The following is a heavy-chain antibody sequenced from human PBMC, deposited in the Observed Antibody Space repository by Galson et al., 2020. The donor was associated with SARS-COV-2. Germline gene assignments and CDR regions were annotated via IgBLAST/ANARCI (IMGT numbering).Heavy chain of an antibody. D-gene: IGHD4-17*01. CDR1: GFTFSSYA. J-gene: IGHJ4*02. CDR2: ISYDGSNK. Sequence: GGSLRLSCAASGFTFSSYAMHWVRQAPGKGLEWVAVISYDGSNKYYADSVKGRFTISRDNSKNTLYLQMNSLRAEDTAVYYCARDLRIFDDYGDQWYWGQGTLVTVSS. CDR3: ARDLRIFDDYGDQWY. V-gene: IGHV3-30*04.